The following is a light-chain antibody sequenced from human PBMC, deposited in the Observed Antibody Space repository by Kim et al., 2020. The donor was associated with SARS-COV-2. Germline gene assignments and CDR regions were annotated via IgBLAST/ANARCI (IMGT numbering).Light chain of an antibody. CDR2: RNN. CDR3: AAWDDSLSGWE. V-gene: IGLV1-47*01. J-gene: IGLJ3*02. Sequence: ELTQPPSASGTPGQRVTISCSGSSSNIGSNYVYWYQQLPGTAPKLLIYRNNQRPSGVPDRFSGSKSGTSASLAISGLRSEDEADYYCAAWDDSLSGWEFGGGTQLTVL. CDR1: SSNIGSNY.